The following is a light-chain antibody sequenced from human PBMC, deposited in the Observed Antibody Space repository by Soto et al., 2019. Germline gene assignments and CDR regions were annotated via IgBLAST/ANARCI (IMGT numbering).Light chain of an antibody. CDR2: DNT. V-gene: IGLV1-40*01. J-gene: IGLJ3*02. CDR3: QSYDSSLTGSV. CDR1: NSNLGAGYD. Sequence: QSVLTQPPSVYGAPGQRVTISCSGTNSNLGAGYDVHWYQHVPGTAPQLPIYDNTNRPSGLPDRFSGSKYGFSASLAITGLQPEDEGHYYCQSYDSSLTGSVFGGGTKLTVL.